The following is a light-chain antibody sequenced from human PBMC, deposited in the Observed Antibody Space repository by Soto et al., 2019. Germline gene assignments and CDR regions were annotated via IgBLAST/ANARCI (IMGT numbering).Light chain of an antibody. J-gene: IGLJ1*01. Sequence: QSALTQPASVSASPGQSITISCTGTSSDVGGYNYVSWYQQHPGKAPKLMIYEVSNRPSGVSNRFSGSKSGNTASLTISGLQAEDEADYYCSSFTSSSTLVFGTGTKVHRP. CDR3: SSFTSSSTLV. V-gene: IGLV2-14*01. CDR1: SSDVGGYNY. CDR2: EVS.